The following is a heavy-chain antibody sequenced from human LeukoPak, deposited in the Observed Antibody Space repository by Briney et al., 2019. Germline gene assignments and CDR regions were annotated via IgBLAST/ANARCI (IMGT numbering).Heavy chain of an antibody. CDR2: IYFSGST. D-gene: IGHD6-13*01. CDR1: GGSISDYW. CDR3: ARGRSSWSH. Sequence: SETLSLTCTVSGGSISDYWWSWIRQPPGKGLEWIGCIYFSGSTNYNPSLMSRVSISVDASNNHFSLKPSSVTAADPAVYYCARGRSSWSHWGQGALVTVSS. V-gene: IGHV4-59*01. J-gene: IGHJ4*02.